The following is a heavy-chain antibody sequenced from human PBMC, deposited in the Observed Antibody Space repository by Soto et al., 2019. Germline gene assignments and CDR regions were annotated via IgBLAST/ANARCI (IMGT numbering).Heavy chain of an antibody. CDR3: AQRGDGSGFLDY. J-gene: IGHJ4*02. CDR2: ISGSGGRT. D-gene: IGHD3-22*01. Sequence: EVQLLESGGGLVHPVGSLRLSCAASGLTFTSYVMTWVRQAPGKGLEWVSTISGSGGRTYYAESVKGRFTISRDTSKNTLYLQMNRLRAEDTALYYCAQRGDGSGFLDYWGQGTLVTVSS. CDR1: GLTFTSYV. V-gene: IGHV3-23*01.